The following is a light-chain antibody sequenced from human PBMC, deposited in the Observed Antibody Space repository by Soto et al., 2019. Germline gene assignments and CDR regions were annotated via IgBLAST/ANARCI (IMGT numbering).Light chain of an antibody. V-gene: IGLV1-51*01. J-gene: IGLJ2*01. Sequence: QSVLTQPPSVSAAPGQKVTISCSGSSSNIGNNYVSWYQQFPGTAPKLLIYDSNMRPSGIPDRFSGSKSGTSATLGITGLLTGDEADYYCGTWDSRLSAVVFGGGTKVTVL. CDR3: GTWDSRLSAVV. CDR1: SSNIGNNY. CDR2: DSN.